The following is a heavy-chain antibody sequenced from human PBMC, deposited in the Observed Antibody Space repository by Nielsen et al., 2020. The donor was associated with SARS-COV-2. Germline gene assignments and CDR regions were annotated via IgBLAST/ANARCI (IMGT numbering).Heavy chain of an antibody. Sequence: GGSLRLSCAASGFTFSSYWMSWVRQAPGKGLEWVANIKQDGSEKYYVDSVKGRFTISRDNAKNSLYLQMNSLRAEDTAVYYCAREPRGYSYGPLNYYYYGMDVWGQGTTVTVSS. V-gene: IGHV3-7*03. CDR3: AREPRGYSYGPLNYYYYGMDV. J-gene: IGHJ6*02. CDR1: GFTFSSYW. D-gene: IGHD5-18*01. CDR2: IKQDGSEK.